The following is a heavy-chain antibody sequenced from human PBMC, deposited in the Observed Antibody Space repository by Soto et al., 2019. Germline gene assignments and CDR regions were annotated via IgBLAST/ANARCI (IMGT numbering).Heavy chain of an antibody. CDR1: GFSLSTSGMC. CDR2: IDWEDDK. CDR3: AQIPVASGCYDMNH. V-gene: IGHV2-70*01. J-gene: IGHJ5*02. Sequence: SGPTLVNPTETLTLTCSFSGFSLSTSGMCVSWIRQPPGKAPEWLAFIDWEDDKFYSTSLRTRLTISRDTAKNHVVLKMTNMDPLDTATYYCAQIPVASGCYDMNHWGQGTQGTV. D-gene: IGHD3-22*01.